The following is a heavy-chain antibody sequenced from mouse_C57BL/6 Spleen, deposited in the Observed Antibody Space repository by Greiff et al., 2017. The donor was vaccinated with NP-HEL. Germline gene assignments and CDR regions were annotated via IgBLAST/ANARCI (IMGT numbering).Heavy chain of an antibody. J-gene: IGHJ1*03. Sequence: VQLVESGPGLVQPSQSLSITCTVSGFSLTSYGVNWVRQSPGKGLEWLGVIWRGGSTDYNAAFMSRLSITKDNSKSQVFFKMNSLQADDTAIYYCAKGGEPRYFDVWGTGTTVTVSS. CDR2: IWRGGST. CDR3: AKGGEPRYFDV. V-gene: IGHV2-5*01. CDR1: GFSLTSYG.